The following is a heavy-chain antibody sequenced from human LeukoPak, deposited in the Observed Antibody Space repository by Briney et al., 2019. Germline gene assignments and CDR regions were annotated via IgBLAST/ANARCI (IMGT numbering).Heavy chain of an antibody. J-gene: IGHJ4*02. CDR3: ARVRCSGGSCLVNY. Sequence: PGGSLRLSCAASGFTFSDYYMSWIRQAPGKGLEWDSYISSSGSTIYYADSVKGRFTISRDNAKNSLYLQMNSLRAGDTAVYYCARVRCSGGSCLVNYWGQGTLVTVSS. CDR2: ISSSGSTI. V-gene: IGHV3-11*04. CDR1: GFTFSDYY. D-gene: IGHD2-15*01.